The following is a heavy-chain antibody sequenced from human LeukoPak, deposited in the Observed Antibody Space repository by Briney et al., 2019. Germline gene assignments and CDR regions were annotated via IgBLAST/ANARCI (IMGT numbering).Heavy chain of an antibody. J-gene: IGHJ5*02. CDR3: ARDGYNWNLNWFDP. CDR2: ISSSSSYI. CDR1: GSTFSSYS. Sequence: GGSLRLSCAASGSTFSSYSMNWVRQAPGKGLEWVSSISSSSSYIYYADSVKGRFTISRDNAKNSLYLQMNSLRAEDTAVYYCARDGYNWNLNWFDPWGQGTLVTVSS. V-gene: IGHV3-21*01. D-gene: IGHD1-20*01.